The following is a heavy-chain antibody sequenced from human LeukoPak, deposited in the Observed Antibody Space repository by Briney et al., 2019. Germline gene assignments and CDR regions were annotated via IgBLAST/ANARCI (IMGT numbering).Heavy chain of an antibody. CDR2: IRYDGSNK. CDR1: GFTISNYY. J-gene: IGHJ4*02. V-gene: IGHV3-30*02. CDR3: AKTFNYYDSSGYLGY. Sequence: GGFLRLSCEASGFTISNYYMSWVRQAPGKGLEWVAFIRYDGSNKYYADSVKGRFTISRDNSKNTLYLQMNSLRAEDTAVYYCAKTFNYYDSSGYLGYWGQGTLVTVSS. D-gene: IGHD3-22*01.